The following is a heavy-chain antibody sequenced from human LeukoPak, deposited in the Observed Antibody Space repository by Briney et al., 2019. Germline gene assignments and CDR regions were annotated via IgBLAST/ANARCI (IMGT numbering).Heavy chain of an antibody. V-gene: IGHV3-30*18. J-gene: IGHJ4*02. Sequence: QTGGSLRLSCAASGFTVSSNYMSWVRQAPGKGLEWVAVMSYDGGNKYYADSVKGRFTISRDNSKNTLYLQMDSLRGDDTAMYYCAKDGSSSWYGEFDYWGQGTLVTVSS. D-gene: IGHD6-13*01. CDR1: GFTVSSNY. CDR2: MSYDGGNK. CDR3: AKDGSSSWYGEFDY.